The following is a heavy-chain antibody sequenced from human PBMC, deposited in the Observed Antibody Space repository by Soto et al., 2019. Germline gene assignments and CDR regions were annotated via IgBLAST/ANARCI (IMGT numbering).Heavy chain of an antibody. Sequence: GESLRLSCAASGFTFSSYSMNWVRQAPGKGLEWVSSISSSSSYIYYADSVKGRFTISRDNAKNSLYLQMNSLRAEDTAVYYCSRDLGEYYYDSSGYCNYWGQGTLVTVSS. D-gene: IGHD3-22*01. J-gene: IGHJ4*02. CDR3: SRDLGEYYYDSSGYCNY. CDR2: ISSSSSYI. V-gene: IGHV3-21*01. CDR1: GFTFSSYS.